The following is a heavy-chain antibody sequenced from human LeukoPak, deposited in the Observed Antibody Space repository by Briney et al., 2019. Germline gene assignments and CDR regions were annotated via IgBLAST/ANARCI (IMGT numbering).Heavy chain of an antibody. J-gene: IGHJ6*02. CDR2: ISAYNGNT. CDR1: GYTFTSYG. D-gene: IGHD1-26*01. V-gene: IGHV1-18*01. CDR3: ARDGSVSGSYPLDV. Sequence: ASVKVSCKASGYTFTSYGISWLRQPPGQGLEWMGWISAYNGNTNYAQKLQGRVTMPTDTSTSTAYMELRSLRSDDTAVYCCARDGSVSGSYPLDVWGQGTTVTVSS.